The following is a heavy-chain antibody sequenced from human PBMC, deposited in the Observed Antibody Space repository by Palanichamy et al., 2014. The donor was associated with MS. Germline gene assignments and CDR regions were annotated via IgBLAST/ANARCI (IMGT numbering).Heavy chain of an antibody. V-gene: IGHV3-74*01. CDR3: TTVFDY. CDR2: INDDGSGT. J-gene: IGHJ4*02. Sequence: EVQLVESGGGLVQPGGSLRLSCAVPGFTLSSNWMHWVRQAPGKGLVWVSRINDDGSGTSYADSVKGRFTISRDIAKNTLYLQMNSLRAEDTAVYYCTTVFDYWGQGTLVTVSS. CDR1: GFTLSSNW.